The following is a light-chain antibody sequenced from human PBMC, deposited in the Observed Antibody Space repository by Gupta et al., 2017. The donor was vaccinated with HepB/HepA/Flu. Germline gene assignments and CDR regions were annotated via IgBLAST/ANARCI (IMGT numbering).Light chain of an antibody. CDR1: QSINSW. CDR3: QQKDNSPIT. CDR2: KAS. V-gene: IGKV1-5*03. J-gene: IGKJ4*01. Sequence: DTQMTQSPSTLSASIGDRVTITCRASQSINSWLAWYQQKPGKAPKFLINKASTLESGVPSRFSGSRSGTEFTLTISSRQPEDFATYYCQQKDNSPITFGGGTKVDIK.